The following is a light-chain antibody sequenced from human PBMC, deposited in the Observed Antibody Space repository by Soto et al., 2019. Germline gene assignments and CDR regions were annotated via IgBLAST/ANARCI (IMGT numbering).Light chain of an antibody. CDR2: DAS. CDR3: QQYENLPT. V-gene: IGKV1-33*01. CDR1: QNINNY. J-gene: IGKJ5*01. Sequence: EIQMTQSPSSLSASVGDRVTITFQASQNINNYLNWYQQKPGRAPKLLIYDASNLEAGVPSRFTGSGSGTDFTFTISRLQPEDIATYYCQQYENLPTFGQGTRLE.